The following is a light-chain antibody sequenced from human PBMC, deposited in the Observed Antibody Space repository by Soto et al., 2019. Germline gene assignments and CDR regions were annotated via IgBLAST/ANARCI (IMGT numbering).Light chain of an antibody. Sequence: QSVLTQPASVSGSPGQSITIFCTGTSSDVGGYNYVSWYQQHPGQVPTLTISEVNNRPSVVSNRFSGSKSGNTASLTISGLQAEDEVDYYCTTYTSDSTLVFGTGTKGTV. CDR2: EVN. CDR3: TTYTSDSTLV. V-gene: IGLV2-14*01. CDR1: SSDVGGYNY. J-gene: IGLJ1*01.